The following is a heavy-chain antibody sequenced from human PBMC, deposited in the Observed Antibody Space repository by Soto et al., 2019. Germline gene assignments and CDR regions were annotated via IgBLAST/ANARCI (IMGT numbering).Heavy chain of an antibody. CDR1: NGSMTSSLW. J-gene: IGHJ4*02. V-gene: IGHV4-4*02. D-gene: IGHD5-12*01. CDR2: VAQRGFT. CDR3: ARNRYGGYDFDS. Sequence: QLQLQESGPGLVKPSGTLSLTCTVSNGSMTSSLWWSWVRQSPGKGLEWIGEVAQRGFTSYNPSLKSRLTISQDRSNNQFSLRLTSVTAADTAVYYCARNRYGGYDFDSWGQGTLVTVSS.